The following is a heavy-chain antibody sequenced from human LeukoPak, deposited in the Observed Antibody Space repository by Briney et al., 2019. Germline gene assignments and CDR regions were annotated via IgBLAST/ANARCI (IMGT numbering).Heavy chain of an antibody. D-gene: IGHD1-26*01. CDR3: TKEGATGGFDY. Sequence: GGSLRLSCAASGFTFSSYSMNWVRQPPGKGLEWVGFIRSEAYGGTTEYAASVKGRFTISRDDSKSIAYLQMNSLKTEDTAVYYCTKEGATGGFDYWGQGTLVTVSS. J-gene: IGHJ4*02. CDR2: IRSEAYGGTT. CDR1: GFTFSSYS. V-gene: IGHV3-49*04.